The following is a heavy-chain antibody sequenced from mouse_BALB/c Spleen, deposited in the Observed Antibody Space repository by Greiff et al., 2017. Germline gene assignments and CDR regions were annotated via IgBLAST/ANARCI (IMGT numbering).Heavy chain of an antibody. CDR1: GFTFSSFG. Sequence: VESGGGLVQPGGSRKLSCAASGFTFSSFGMHWVRQAPEKGLEWVAYISSGSSTIYYADTVKGRFTISRDNPKNTLFLQMTSLRSEDTAMYYCARSYYGNYVFFDYWGQGTTLTVSS. CDR2: ISSGSSTI. J-gene: IGHJ2*01. V-gene: IGHV5-17*02. CDR3: ARSYYGNYVFFDY. D-gene: IGHD2-1*01.